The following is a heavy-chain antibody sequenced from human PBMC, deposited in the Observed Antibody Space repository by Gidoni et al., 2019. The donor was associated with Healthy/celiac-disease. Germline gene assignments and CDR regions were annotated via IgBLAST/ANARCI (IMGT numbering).Heavy chain of an antibody. CDR3: ARDFGVVIPFDY. Sequence: EVQLLESGGGLVQPGGSLRLSCAASGFTFSSYAMSWVRQAPGQGLEWVSAISGSGGSTYYADSVKGRFTISRDNSKNTLYLQMNSLRAEDTAVYYCARDFGVVIPFDYWGQGTLVTVSS. V-gene: IGHV3-23*01. CDR1: GFTFSSYA. J-gene: IGHJ4*02. CDR2: ISGSGGST. D-gene: IGHD3-3*01.